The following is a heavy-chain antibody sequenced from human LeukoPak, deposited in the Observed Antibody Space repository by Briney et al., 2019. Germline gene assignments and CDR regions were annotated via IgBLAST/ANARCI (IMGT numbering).Heavy chain of an antibody. J-gene: IGHJ4*02. CDR2: IFYSGNT. V-gene: IGHV4-39*01. CDR3: ARHRSKWLQSSFDY. D-gene: IGHD5-24*01. CDR1: GDSISNTNYY. Sequence: NSSETLSLTCSVSGDSISNTNYYWGWIRQPPGKGLEWIGSIFYSGNTYDNPSLKSRVTISVDTSKNQFSLKLNSVTAADTAVYYCARHRSKWLQSSFDYWGQGTLVTVSS.